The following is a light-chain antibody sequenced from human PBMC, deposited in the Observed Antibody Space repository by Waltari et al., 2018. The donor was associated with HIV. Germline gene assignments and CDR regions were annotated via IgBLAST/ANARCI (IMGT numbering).Light chain of an antibody. CDR2: KAS. Sequence: DIQMTQSPPTLSSSVGDRVTITCRASQSIDTWLAWYQQKAGRAPKLLIYKASSLESWVPSRFSGSGSGTEFTLTISSLQPDDFATYYCQQYKTSSPWTFGQGTKVDI. CDR1: QSIDTW. J-gene: IGKJ1*01. V-gene: IGKV1-5*03. CDR3: QQYKTSSPWT.